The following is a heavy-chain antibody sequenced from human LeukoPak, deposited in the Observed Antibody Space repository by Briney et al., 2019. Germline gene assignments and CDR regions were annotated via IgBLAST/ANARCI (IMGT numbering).Heavy chain of an antibody. V-gene: IGHV3-30*19. CDR3: AREGVENCGGDCYSSHYYYYGMDV. J-gene: IGHJ6*02. CDR2: ISYDGSNK. CDR1: GFTFSNYG. Sequence: GGSLRLSCAASGFTFSNYGMHWVRQAPGKGLEWVVVISYDGSNKYYADSVKGRFTISRDNSKNTLYLQMNSLRAEDTAVYYCAREGVENCGGDCYSSHYYYYGMDVWGQGTTVTVSS. D-gene: IGHD2-21*02.